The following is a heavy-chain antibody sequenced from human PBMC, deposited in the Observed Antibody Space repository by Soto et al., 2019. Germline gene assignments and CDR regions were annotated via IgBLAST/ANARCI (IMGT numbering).Heavy chain of an antibody. CDR3: ARNHAFDI. V-gene: IGHV4-59*01. CDR1: GGSISSYY. Sequence: QVQLQESGPGLVKPSETLSLTCTVSGGSISSYYWNWIRQPPGKGLEWIGYIYTGSTNYNPSLKSRVTISVDTSQNHFSLKLSSVTAADTAVYYCARNHAFDIWGQGTMVTVSS. J-gene: IGHJ3*02. CDR2: IYTGST.